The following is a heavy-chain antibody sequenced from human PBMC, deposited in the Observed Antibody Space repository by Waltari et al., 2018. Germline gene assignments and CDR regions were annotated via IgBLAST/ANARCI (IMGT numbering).Heavy chain of an antibody. CDR1: GYTFTSYD. CDR2: MNPNSGNT. J-gene: IGHJ2*01. D-gene: IGHD2-2*02. V-gene: IGHV1-8*03. Sequence: QVQLVQSGAEVKKPGASVKVSCKASGYTFTSYDINWVRQATGPGLEWMGWMNPNSGNTGYAQKFQGRVTITRNTSISTAYMELSSLRSEDTAVYYCARTVVVPAAIKGSWYFDLWGRGTLVTVSS. CDR3: ARTVVVPAAIKGSWYFDL.